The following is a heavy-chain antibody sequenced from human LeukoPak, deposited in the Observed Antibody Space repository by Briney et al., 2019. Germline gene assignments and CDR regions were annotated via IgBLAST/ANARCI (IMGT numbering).Heavy chain of an antibody. Sequence: ASVKVSCKASGYTFTSYGISWVRHAPGQGLEWVGWISAYNGNTNYAQKLQGRVTMTTDTSTSTAYMELRSLRSDDTAVYYCARERDCSSTSCYDAFDIWGQGTMVTVSS. CDR1: GYTFTSYG. CDR2: ISAYNGNT. J-gene: IGHJ3*02. D-gene: IGHD2-2*01. V-gene: IGHV1-18*01. CDR3: ARERDCSSTSCYDAFDI.